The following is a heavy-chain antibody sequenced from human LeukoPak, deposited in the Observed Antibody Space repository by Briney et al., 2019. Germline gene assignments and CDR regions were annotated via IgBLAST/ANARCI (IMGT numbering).Heavy chain of an antibody. CDR1: GYTFTGYY. D-gene: IGHD3-22*01. J-gene: IGHJ4*02. CDR3: ARNPKVYDSSGYYYINTDFDY. CDR2: INPSGGRT. V-gene: IGHV1-46*01. Sequence: ASVKVSCKASGYTFTGYYMHWVRQAPGQGLEWMGIINPSGGRTSYAQKFQGRVTMTRDTSTSTVYMELSSLRSEDTAVYYCARNPKVYDSSGYYYINTDFDYWGQGTLVTVSS.